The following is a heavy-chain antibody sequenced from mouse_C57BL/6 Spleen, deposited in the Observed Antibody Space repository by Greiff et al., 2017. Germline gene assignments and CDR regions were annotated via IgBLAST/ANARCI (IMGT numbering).Heavy chain of an antibody. D-gene: IGHD1-1*01. J-gene: IGHJ4*01. CDR1: GFNIKDDY. CDR2: IDPENGDT. V-gene: IGHV14-4*01. Sequence: EVKLQESGAELVRPGASVKLSCTASGFNIKDDYMHWVKQRPEQGLEWIGWIDPENGDTEYASKFQGKATITADTSSNTAYLQLSSLTSEDTAVYYCTTDYYGSNYAMDYWGQGTSVTVSS. CDR3: TTDYYGSNYAMDY.